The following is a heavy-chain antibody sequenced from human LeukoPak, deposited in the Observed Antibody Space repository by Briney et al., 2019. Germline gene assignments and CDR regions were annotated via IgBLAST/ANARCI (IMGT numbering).Heavy chain of an antibody. CDR2: ICGSGGRT. J-gene: IGHJ4*02. CDR3: AKDQGLIVVVPAAIDY. Sequence: TGGSLRLSCAASGFTFSSYAMSWVRQAPGKGLEWVSAICGSGGRTYYADSVKGRFTISRDNSKNTLYLQMNSLRAEDTAVYYCAKDQGLIVVVPAAIDYWGQGTLVSVS. D-gene: IGHD2-2*01. V-gene: IGHV3-23*01. CDR1: GFTFSSYA.